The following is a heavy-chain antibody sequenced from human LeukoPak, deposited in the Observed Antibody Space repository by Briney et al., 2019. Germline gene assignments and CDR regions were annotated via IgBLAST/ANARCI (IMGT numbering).Heavy chain of an antibody. CDR2: IEYDGNNK. CDR3: ARDPHDYGDHFDY. V-gene: IGHV3-30-3*01. Sequence: PGGSLRLSCAASGFTFRLYAIHWVRQAPGKGLEWVAVIEYDGNNKYYTDSVKGRFTISRDNFKNTLNLQMNSLRTEDTAVYYCARDPHDYGDHFDYWGQGTLVTVSS. CDR1: GFTFRLYA. J-gene: IGHJ4*02. D-gene: IGHD4-17*01.